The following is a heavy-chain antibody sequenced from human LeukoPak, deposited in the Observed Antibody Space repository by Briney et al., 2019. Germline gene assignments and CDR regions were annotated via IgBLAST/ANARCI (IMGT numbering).Heavy chain of an antibody. CDR2: VWYDGSEK. V-gene: IGHV3-33*01. Sequence: GRSLRLSCAASGFTFSSYGIHWVRQAPGKGLEWVAVVWYDGSEKYYADSVKGRFTISRDNSKNTLYLQMNSLRAEDTAIYYCARDRGDPDYYFDQWGQGALVTVSS. CDR3: ARDRGDPDYYFDQ. CDR1: GFTFSSYG. D-gene: IGHD7-27*01. J-gene: IGHJ4*02.